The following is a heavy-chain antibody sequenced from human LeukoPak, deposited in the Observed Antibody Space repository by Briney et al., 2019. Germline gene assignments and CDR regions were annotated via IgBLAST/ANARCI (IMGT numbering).Heavy chain of an antibody. V-gene: IGHV3-23*01. Sequence: GGSLRLSCAASGFTFSNYAMNWVRQAPGKGLEWVSAISGSGGDTYYADSVKGRLTISRDNSKNTLYLQMNSLRAEDTAVYYCRYFLPHFDYWGQGTLVTVSS. J-gene: IGHJ4*02. CDR1: GFTFSNYA. D-gene: IGHD2/OR15-2a*01. CDR2: ISGSGGDT. CDR3: RYFLPHFDY.